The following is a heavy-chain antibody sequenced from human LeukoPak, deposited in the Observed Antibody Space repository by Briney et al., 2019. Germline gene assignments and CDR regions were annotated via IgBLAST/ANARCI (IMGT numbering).Heavy chain of an antibody. Sequence: GSLRLSCAASGFTFSDYYMSWIRQAPGKGLEWVSYISSSGSTIYYADSVKGRFTISRDNAKNSLYLQMNSLRAEDTAVYYCARVRSLWFGDRPYGMDVWGQGTTVTVSS. CDR3: ARVRSLWFGDRPYGMDV. CDR2: ISSSGSTI. J-gene: IGHJ6*02. D-gene: IGHD3-10*01. CDR1: GFTFSDYY. V-gene: IGHV3-11*04.